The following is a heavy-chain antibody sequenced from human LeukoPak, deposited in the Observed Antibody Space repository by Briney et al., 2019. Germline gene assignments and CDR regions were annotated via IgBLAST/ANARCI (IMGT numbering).Heavy chain of an antibody. V-gene: IGHV1-2*02. CDR3: ARIGISARGTNFHH. J-gene: IGHJ1*01. D-gene: IGHD6-13*01. CDR1: GYSFIDYY. Sequence: ASVKVSCKTSGYSFIDYYVHWVRQAPGQGLEWMGWINSNSADTNYAQNFQGRVTMTRDTSISTAYMELSRLRSDDTALYYCARIGISARGTNFHHWGQGTLVTVSS. CDR2: INSNSADT.